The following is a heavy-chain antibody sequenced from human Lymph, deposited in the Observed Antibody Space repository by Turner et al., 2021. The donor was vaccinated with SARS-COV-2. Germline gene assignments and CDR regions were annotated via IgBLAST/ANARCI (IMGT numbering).Heavy chain of an antibody. D-gene: IGHD4-17*01. CDR2: MYSGGST. V-gene: IGHV3-53*01. CDR3: ARVLPYGDYFDY. Sequence: EVQLVESGGGLIQPGWSLRLSCAASEFTVSSNYMSWVRQAPGKGLEWVSIMYSGGSTYYADSVKGRFTISRDNSKNTLYLQMNSLRAEDTAVYYCARVLPYGDYFDYWGQGTLVTVSS. CDR1: EFTVSSNY. J-gene: IGHJ4*02.